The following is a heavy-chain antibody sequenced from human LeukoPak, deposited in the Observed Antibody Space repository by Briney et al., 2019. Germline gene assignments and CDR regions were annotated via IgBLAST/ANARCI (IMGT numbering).Heavy chain of an antibody. V-gene: IGHV3-15*01. D-gene: IGHD3-10*01. CDR2: IKSKTDGGKT. CDR1: GLTFSNTW. CDR3: VGSYLGY. J-gene: IGHJ4*02. Sequence: GGSLRLSCAASGLTFSNTWMTWVRQAPGKGLEWVGRIKSKTDGGKTDYTTPVKGRFIISRDDTKNALYLQMNSLTAEDTAVYYCVGSYLGYWGQGTLVTVSS.